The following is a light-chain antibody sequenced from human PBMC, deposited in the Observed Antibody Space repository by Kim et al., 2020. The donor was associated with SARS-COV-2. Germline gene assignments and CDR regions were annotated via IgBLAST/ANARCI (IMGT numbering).Light chain of an antibody. CDR1: RLGEKF. CDR2: QDT. J-gene: IGLJ2*01. CDR3: QTWGTSVV. V-gene: IGLV3-1*01. Sequence: SVSPGQTASIPCSGYRLGEKFASWYQQMPGQSPILVIYQDTQRAPGIPERFSGSNSGDTATLTIAGTQAMDEAHYYCQTWGTSVVFGGGTKLSVL.